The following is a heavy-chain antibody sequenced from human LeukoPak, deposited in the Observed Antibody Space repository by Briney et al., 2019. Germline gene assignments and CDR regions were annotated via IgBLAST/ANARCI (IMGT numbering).Heavy chain of an antibody. CDR3: ARGQPPSYYDMDV. V-gene: IGHV3-33*01. D-gene: IGHD6-13*01. CDR1: GFTFSSYG. CDR2: IRSDGSSK. Sequence: GGSLRLSCAASGFTFSSYGMHWVRQAPGKRLEWVAVIRSDGSSKHYADSVKGRFTISRDNSKNTLYLQMNSLRAEDTALYYCARGQPPSYYDMDVWGQGTTVTVSS. J-gene: IGHJ6*02.